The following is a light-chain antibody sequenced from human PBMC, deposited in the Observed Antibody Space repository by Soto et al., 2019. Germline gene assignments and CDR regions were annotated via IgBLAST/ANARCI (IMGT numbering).Light chain of an antibody. CDR2: SPS. CDR3: QQYNNWPQT. CDR1: QSVNRN. J-gene: IGKJ1*01. V-gene: IGKV3-15*01. Sequence: EIVMTQSPATLSVSPGERASLSCRASQSVNRNLAWYQQKPGQAPRLLIFSPSTRATGVPGRFSGSGSGTEFTLTISSLQSEDFAVYYCQQYNNWPQTFGQGTKVDI.